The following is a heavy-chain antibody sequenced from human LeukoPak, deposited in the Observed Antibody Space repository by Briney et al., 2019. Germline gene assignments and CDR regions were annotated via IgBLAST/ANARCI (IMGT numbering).Heavy chain of an antibody. CDR3: ARDKRSGYYSQLQYYFDY. V-gene: IGHV1-46*01. D-gene: IGHD3-22*01. Sequence: ASVKVSCKASGYTFTSYYMHWVRQAPGQGLEWMGIIDPSGGSTTYTQKFQGRVTMTRDTSTSTVYMELSSLRSEDTAVYYCARDKRSGYYSQLQYYFDYWGQGTLVTVSS. CDR1: GYTFTSYY. J-gene: IGHJ4*02. CDR2: IDPSGGST.